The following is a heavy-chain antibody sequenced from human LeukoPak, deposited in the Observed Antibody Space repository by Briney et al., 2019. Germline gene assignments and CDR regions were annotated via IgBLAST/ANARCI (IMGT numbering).Heavy chain of an antibody. CDR1: GFTFSSYA. V-gene: IGHV3-23*01. J-gene: IGHJ4*02. CDR2: ISGSGGST. D-gene: IGHD2-15*01. CDR3: VKRQCSGGSCYSIDY. Sequence: QTGGSLRLSCAASGFTFSSYAMTWVRQAPGKGLEWVSVISGSGGSTYYADSVKGRFTISRDNSKNTVYLQMNSLRVEDTAVYYCVKRQCSGGSCYSIDYWGQGTLVTVSS.